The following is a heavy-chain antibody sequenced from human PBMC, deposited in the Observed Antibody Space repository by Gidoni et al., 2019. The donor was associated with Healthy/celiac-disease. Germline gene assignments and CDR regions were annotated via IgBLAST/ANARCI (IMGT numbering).Heavy chain of an antibody. J-gene: IGHJ6*03. CDR2: ISYDGSNK. CDR1: GFTFSSYA. D-gene: IGHD2-15*01. Sequence: QVQLVESGGGLVQPGRSLRLSCAASGFTFSSYAMHWFRQAPGKGLEWVAVISYDGSNKYYADSVKGRFTISRDNSKNTLYLQMNSLRAEDTAVYYCARDLEYCSGGSCYPTFYMDVWGKGTTVTVSS. CDR3: ARDLEYCSGGSCYPTFYMDV. V-gene: IGHV3-30-3*01.